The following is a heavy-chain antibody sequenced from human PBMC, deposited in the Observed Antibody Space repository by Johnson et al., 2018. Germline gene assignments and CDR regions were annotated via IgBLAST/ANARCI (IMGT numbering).Heavy chain of an antibody. D-gene: IGHD2-2*01. Sequence: VQLVQSGGGLVKPGGSLRLSCAASGFTFSSYSMNWVRQAPGKGLEWVSSISSSSSTIYYADSVKGRFTISRDNAKNSLYLQMNSLGAEDTAGDYCARRYQLARAGGYYMDVWGKGTTVTVSS. V-gene: IGHV3-21*01. CDR2: ISSSSSTI. CDR3: ARRYQLARAGGYYMDV. CDR1: GFTFSSYS. J-gene: IGHJ6*03.